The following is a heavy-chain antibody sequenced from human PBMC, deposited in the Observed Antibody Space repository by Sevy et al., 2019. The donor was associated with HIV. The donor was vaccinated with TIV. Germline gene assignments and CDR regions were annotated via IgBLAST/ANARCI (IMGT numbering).Heavy chain of an antibody. J-gene: IGHJ4*02. V-gene: IGHV3-9*01. CDR2: ISWNSGSI. Sequence: GGSLRLSCAASGFTFDDYAMHWVRQAPGKGLEWVSGISWNSGSIGYADSVKGRFTISRDNAKNSLYLQMNSLSAEDTALYYCAKGPSGEQWLVPLDYWGQGTLVTVSS. CDR3: AKGPSGEQWLVPLDY. D-gene: IGHD6-19*01. CDR1: GFTFDDYA.